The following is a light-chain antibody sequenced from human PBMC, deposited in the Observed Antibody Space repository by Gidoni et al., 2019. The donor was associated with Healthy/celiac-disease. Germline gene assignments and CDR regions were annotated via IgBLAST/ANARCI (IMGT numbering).Light chain of an antibody. CDR2: GAS. CDR1: QSVSSN. Sequence: EIVMTQSPATLSVSPGERATVSCRASQSVSSNLAWYQQQPGQAPRLLIYGASTWATGIPARFSGSGSGTEFTLTISSLQSEDFAVYYCQQYNNWPRTFGQGTKVEIK. J-gene: IGKJ1*01. CDR3: QQYNNWPRT. V-gene: IGKV3-15*01.